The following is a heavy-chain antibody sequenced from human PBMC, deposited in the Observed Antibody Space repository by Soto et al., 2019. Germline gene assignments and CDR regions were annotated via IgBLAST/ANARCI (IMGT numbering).Heavy chain of an antibody. CDR1: GGTISSHA. J-gene: IGHJ6*02. CDR3: ARDRRPYDNGMDV. Sequence: QVQLVQSGAEVTKPGSSVKLSCKASGGTISSHAISWVRQAPGQGLEWMGGIIPILGTTNYAQKFQGRVTITADESMSTVYMELSSLRFEDTAVHYCARDRRPYDNGMDVWGQGTTVTVS. V-gene: IGHV1-69*01. CDR2: IIPILGTT.